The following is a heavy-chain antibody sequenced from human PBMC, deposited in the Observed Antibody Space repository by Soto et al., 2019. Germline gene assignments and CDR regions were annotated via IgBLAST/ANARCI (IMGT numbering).Heavy chain of an antibody. Sequence: PPEKLRVTYAVYVGSFSGYYWSWIRQPPGKGLEWIGEINHSGSTNYNPSLKSRVTISVDTYKNQFSLKLSSVTAADPAVYYCARGRPRRSRGIPVWGLWT. CDR3: ARGRPRRSRGIPV. V-gene: IGHV4-34*01. J-gene: IGHJ6*02. CDR1: VGSFSGYY. D-gene: IGHD3-22*01. CDR2: INHSGST.